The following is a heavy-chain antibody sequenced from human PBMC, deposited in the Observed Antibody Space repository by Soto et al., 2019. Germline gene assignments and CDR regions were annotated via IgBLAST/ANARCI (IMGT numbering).Heavy chain of an antibody. Sequence: QVQLVESGGGVVQPGRSLRLSCAASGFTFSSYGMHWVRQAPGKGLEWVAVISYDGSNKYYADSVKGRFTISRDNSKNTLYLQMNSLRAEDTAVYYCAKDSTIFRGGQLPDYWGQGTLVTVSS. D-gene: IGHD5-12*01. J-gene: IGHJ4*02. CDR2: ISYDGSNK. CDR3: AKDSTIFRGGQLPDY. V-gene: IGHV3-30*18. CDR1: GFTFSSYG.